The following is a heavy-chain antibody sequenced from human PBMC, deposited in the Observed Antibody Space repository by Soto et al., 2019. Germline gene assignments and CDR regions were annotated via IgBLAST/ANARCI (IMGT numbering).Heavy chain of an antibody. J-gene: IGHJ4*02. Sequence: PGGSLRLSCEGSGLTFSSYAMHWVRQAPGKGLEWVAVISYDGTDRYYADSVKGRFTISRENSKTTLYLQMNSLRAEDTAVYYCARGPQYFDFWIGNNYWGQGTLVTAPQ. CDR2: ISYDGTDR. V-gene: IGHV3-30-3*01. CDR1: GLTFSSYA. CDR3: ARGPQYFDFWIGNNY. D-gene: IGHD3-3*01.